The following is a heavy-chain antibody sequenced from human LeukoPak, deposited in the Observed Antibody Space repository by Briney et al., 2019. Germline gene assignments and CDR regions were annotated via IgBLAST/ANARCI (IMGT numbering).Heavy chain of an antibody. V-gene: IGHV4-34*01. D-gene: IGHD4-23*01. CDR1: GGSFSSYY. CDR3: ARAPYGGALDY. J-gene: IGHJ4*02. CDR2: INHSGST. Sequence: PSETLSLTCAVYGGSFSSYYWIWIRQPPGKGLEWIGEINHSGSTNYNPSLKSRVTISLDTSKNQLSLRLSSVTAADTAVYFCARAPYGGALDYWGQGTLVTVSS.